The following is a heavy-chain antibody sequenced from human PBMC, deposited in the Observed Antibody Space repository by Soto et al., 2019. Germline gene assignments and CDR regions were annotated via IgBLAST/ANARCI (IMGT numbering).Heavy chain of an antibody. Sequence: QVQLVESGGGVVQPGRSLRLSCAASGFTFSSYGMHWVRQATGKGLEWVAVISYDGSNKYYADSVKGRFTISRDNSKNTLYLQMTSLRAEDTAVYYCAKDRDSGYYEGGCVDYWGQGTLVTVSS. CDR3: AKDRDSGYYEGGCVDY. CDR1: GFTFSSYG. V-gene: IGHV3-30*18. J-gene: IGHJ4*02. D-gene: IGHD3-22*01. CDR2: ISYDGSNK.